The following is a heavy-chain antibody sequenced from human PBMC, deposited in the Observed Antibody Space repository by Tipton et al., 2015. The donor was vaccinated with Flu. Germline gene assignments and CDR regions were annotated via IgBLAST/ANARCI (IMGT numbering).Heavy chain of an antibody. Sequence: TLSLTCTVSGGSISSGDYYWSWIRQPPGKGLEWIGYIYYSGSTYYNPSLKSRVTISVDTSKNQFSLKLSSVTAADTAVYYCARDLKSYDILTGDYYYYGMDVWGQGTTVTVSS. D-gene: IGHD3-9*01. CDR3: ARDLKSYDILTGDYYYYGMDV. V-gene: IGHV4-30-4*01. CDR1: GGSISSGDYY. CDR2: IYYSGST. J-gene: IGHJ6*02.